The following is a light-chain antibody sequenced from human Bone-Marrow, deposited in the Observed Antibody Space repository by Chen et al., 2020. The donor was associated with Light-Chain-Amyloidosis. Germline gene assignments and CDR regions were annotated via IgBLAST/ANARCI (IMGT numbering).Light chain of an antibody. Sequence: SYVLTQPPSVSAAPRKTATITSGGGSIGSKSVHWYQQKPGQAPVLVVYDDSDRPSGIPERFSGSNSGNTATLTISRVEAGDEADYYCQVWDNGSNHYVFGAGTKVTVL. V-gene: IGLV3-21*03. CDR1: SIGSKS. J-gene: IGLJ1*01. CDR3: QVWDNGSNHYV. CDR2: DDS.